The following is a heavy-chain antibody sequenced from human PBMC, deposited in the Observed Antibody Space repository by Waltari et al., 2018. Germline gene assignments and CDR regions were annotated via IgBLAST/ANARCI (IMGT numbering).Heavy chain of an antibody. D-gene: IGHD3-16*02. CDR3: ASYYYDYVWGSYRLWGDAFDI. Sequence: QLQLQESGPGLVKPSETLSLTCTVSGGSIRSSSYYWGWIRQPPGKGLEWIGSIYYSGSTYYNPSLKSRVTISVDTSKNQFSLKLSSVTAADTAVYYCASYYYDYVWGSYRLWGDAFDIWGQGTMVTVSS. CDR1: GGSIRSSSYY. J-gene: IGHJ3*02. CDR2: IYYSGST. V-gene: IGHV4-39*01.